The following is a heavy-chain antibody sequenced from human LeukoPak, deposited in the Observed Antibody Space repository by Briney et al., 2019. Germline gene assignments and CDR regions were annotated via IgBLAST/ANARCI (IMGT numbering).Heavy chain of an antibody. J-gene: IGHJ4*02. CDR3: ARDLKGGSSWFIPYY. CDR2: ISAYNGNT. CDR1: GYTFTSYG. D-gene: IGHD6-13*01. V-gene: IGHV1-18*01. Sequence: ASVKVSCKASGYTFTSYGISWVRQAPGQGLEWMGWISAYNGNTNYAQKLQGRVTMTTDTSTSTAYMELRSLRSDDTAVYYCARDLKGGSSWFIPYYWGQGTLVTVSS.